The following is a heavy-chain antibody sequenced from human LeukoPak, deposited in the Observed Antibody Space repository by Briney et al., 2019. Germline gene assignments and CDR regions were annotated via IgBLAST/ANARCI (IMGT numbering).Heavy chain of an antibody. CDR3: VKDRTGGDIFTDVFDM. J-gene: IGHJ3*02. V-gene: IGHV3-9*03. D-gene: IGHD2-21*01. CDR1: GFTFSSYW. CDR2: ISWSSRSI. Sequence: GGSLRLSCAASGFTFSSYWMSWVRQAPGKGLEWVSGISWSSRSIAYADSVKGRFTISRDNTKNSLYLQMNSLRPDDMALYYCVKDRTGGDIFTDVFDMWGQGTLVTVSS.